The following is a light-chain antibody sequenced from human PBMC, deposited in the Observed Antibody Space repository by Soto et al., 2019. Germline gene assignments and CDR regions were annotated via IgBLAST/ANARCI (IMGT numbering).Light chain of an antibody. J-gene: IGKJ5*01. CDR2: GAS. Sequence: EIALTQSPGTLSLTPGERATLSCRASQSVSSSYLAWYQQKPGQAPRLLIYGASSRATGIPDRFSGSGSGTDFTLTISRLEPEDFAVYYCQQYGSSPPRIIFGQGKRLEIK. CDR3: QQYGSSPPRII. V-gene: IGKV3-20*01. CDR1: QSVSSSY.